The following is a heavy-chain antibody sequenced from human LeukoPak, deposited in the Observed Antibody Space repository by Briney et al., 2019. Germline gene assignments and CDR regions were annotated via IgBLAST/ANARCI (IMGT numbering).Heavy chain of an antibody. CDR3: ARAGYCSSISCKGGDNDN. CDR1: GFTFSSYW. CDR2: IKQDGSER. Sequence: GGSLRLSCAASGFTFSSYWMSWVRQAPGKGLEWVANIKQDGSERYYVDSVKGRFTVSRDNAKSSLYLQMNSLRAEDTAVYYCARAGYCSSISCKGGDNDNWGQGTLVTVSS. D-gene: IGHD2-2*01. J-gene: IGHJ4*02. V-gene: IGHV3-7*04.